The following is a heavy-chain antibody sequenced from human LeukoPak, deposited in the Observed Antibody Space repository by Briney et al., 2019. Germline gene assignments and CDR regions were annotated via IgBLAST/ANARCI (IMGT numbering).Heavy chain of an antibody. Sequence: ASVKVSCKASGGTFSSYAISWVRQAPGQGLEWMGWINPNSGGTNYAQKFQGRVTMTRDTSISTAYMELSRLRSDDTAVYYCARVWNDYYYMDVWGKGTTVTVSS. CDR3: ARVWNDYYYMDV. J-gene: IGHJ6*03. D-gene: IGHD1-1*01. V-gene: IGHV1-2*02. CDR1: GGTFSSYA. CDR2: INPNSGGT.